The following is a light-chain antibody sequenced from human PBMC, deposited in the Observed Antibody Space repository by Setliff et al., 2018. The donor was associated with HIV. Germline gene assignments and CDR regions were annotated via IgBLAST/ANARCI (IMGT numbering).Light chain of an antibody. J-gene: IGLJ2*01. CDR3: CSYAGSRAFWV. CDR1: SSDVGGYNF. V-gene: IGLV2-23*02. Sequence: QSALTQPASVSGSPGQSITISCTGTSSDVGGYNFVSWYRQYPGKAPELTIYEVTKRPSGVSKRFSGSKSGNAASLTISGLQPDDEADYYCCSYAGSRAFWVFAGGTKVTVL. CDR2: EVT.